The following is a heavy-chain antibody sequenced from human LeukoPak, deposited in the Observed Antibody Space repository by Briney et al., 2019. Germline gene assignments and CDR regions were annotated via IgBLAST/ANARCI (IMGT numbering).Heavy chain of an antibody. CDR2: ISSSSSYI. V-gene: IGHV3-21*01. J-gene: IGHJ4*02. Sequence: GGSLRLSCAASGFTFSSYSMNWVRQAPGKGLGWVSSISSSSSYIYYADSVKGRFTISRDNAKNSLYLQVNSLRAEDTAVYYCARGMGPFDWSFDYWGQGTLVTVSS. CDR1: GFTFSSYS. CDR3: ARGMGPFDWSFDY. D-gene: IGHD3-9*01.